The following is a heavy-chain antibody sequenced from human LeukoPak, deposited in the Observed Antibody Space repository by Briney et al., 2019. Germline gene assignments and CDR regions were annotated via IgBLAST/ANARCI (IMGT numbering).Heavy chain of an antibody. Sequence: GRSLRLSCEASGFIFSNYGMHWIRQAPGKGLEWVAVIWYDASKEYYQNSVEGRFTISRDDSKNTLYLQMNRLRPEDTAMYYCARDFEFTTEDTFASPDYWGQGTLVTVSS. D-gene: IGHD5-18*01. CDR1: GFIFSNYG. V-gene: IGHV3-33*01. J-gene: IGHJ4*02. CDR2: IWYDASKE. CDR3: ARDFEFTTEDTFASPDY.